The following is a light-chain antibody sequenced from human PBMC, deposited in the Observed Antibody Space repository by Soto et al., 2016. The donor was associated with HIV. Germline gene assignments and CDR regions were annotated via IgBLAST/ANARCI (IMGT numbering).Light chain of an antibody. CDR1: QDISNY. CDR2: DAS. V-gene: IGKV1-33*01. J-gene: IGKJ2*01. CDR3: QQYDNLPRT. Sequence: DIQMTQSPSSLSASVGDRVTITCQASQDISNYLNWYQQKPGKAPKLLIYDASNLETGVPSRFSGSGSGTDFTFTISSLQPEDIATXYCQQYDNLPRTFGQGPSWKSN.